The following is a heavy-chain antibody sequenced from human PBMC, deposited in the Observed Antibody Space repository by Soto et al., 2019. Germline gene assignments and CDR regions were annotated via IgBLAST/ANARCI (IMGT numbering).Heavy chain of an antibody. D-gene: IGHD6-19*01. CDR3: AKPIAVAGTGHFDY. V-gene: IGHV3-30*18. Sequence: GGSLRLSCTASGFSFNLYGMHWVRQAPGRGLEWVTLVSGDGTKTYYTDSVKGRFTVSRDNSKNSLYLQMNSLRPEDTAVYYCAKPIAVAGTGHFDYWGHGTLVT. J-gene: IGHJ4*01. CDR2: VSGDGTKT. CDR1: GFSFNLYG.